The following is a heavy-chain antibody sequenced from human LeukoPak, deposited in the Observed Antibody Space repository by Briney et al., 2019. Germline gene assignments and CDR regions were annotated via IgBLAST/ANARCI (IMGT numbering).Heavy chain of an antibody. CDR1: GGSLSGYY. CDR3: ARTRKQWLDYYFDY. Sequence: PSETLSLTCAVYGGSLSGYYWSWIRQPPGKGLEWIGEINHSGSTNYNPSLKSRVTISVDTSKNQLSLKLSSVTAADTAVYYCARTRKQWLDYYFDYWGQGTLVTVSS. D-gene: IGHD6-19*01. J-gene: IGHJ4*02. CDR2: INHSGST. V-gene: IGHV4-34*01.